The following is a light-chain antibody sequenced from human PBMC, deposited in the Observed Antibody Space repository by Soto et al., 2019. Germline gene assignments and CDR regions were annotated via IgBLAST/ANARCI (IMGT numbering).Light chain of an antibody. CDR3: QQYGSSRLT. CDR1: QSVSSSY. J-gene: IGKJ4*01. CDR2: GAS. V-gene: IGKV3-20*01. Sequence: DIVLTQSPGTLSLSPGERATLSCRASQSVSSSYLAWYQQKPGQAPRLLIYGASIRATGIPDRFSGSGSGTDFTLTISRLEPEDFALYYCQQYGSSRLTFGGGTKVEIK.